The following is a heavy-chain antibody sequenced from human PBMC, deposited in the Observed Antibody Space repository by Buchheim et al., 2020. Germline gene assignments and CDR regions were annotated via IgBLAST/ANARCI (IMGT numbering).Heavy chain of an antibody. V-gene: IGHV1-8*02. J-gene: IGHJ6*02. D-gene: IGHD2-15*01. CDR3: ARVYCSGGSCPKYYYGMDV. CDR1: GGTFSSYA. CDR2: MNPNSGNT. Sequence: QVQLVQSGAEVKKPGSSVKVSCKASGGTFSSYAISWVRQATGQGLEWMGWMNPNSGNTGYAQKFQGRVTMTRNTSISTAYMELSSLRSENTAVYYCARVYCSGGSCPKYYYGMDVWGQGTT.